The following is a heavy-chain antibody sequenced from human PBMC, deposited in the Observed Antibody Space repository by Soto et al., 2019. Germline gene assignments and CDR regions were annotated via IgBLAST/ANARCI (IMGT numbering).Heavy chain of an antibody. J-gene: IGHJ6*02. Sequence: SETLSLTCTVPGGSISSNSSYWAWIRQPPGKGLEWIGNIYYSGTTYYNPSLKSRVTISVDTSKNQFSLKLSSVTAADTAVYYCARHKGGYYSGVDVWGQGTTVT. V-gene: IGHV4-39*01. CDR2: IYYSGTT. D-gene: IGHD3-16*01. CDR1: GGSISSNSSY. CDR3: ARHKGGYYSGVDV.